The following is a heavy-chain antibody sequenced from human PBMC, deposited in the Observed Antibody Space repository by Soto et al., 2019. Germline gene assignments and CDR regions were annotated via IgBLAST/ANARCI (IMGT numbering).Heavy chain of an antibody. CDR2: IYYSGST. CDR3: ARAELLWFGESYYYYYGMDV. Sequence: SETLSLTCTVSGGSISSGGYYWSWIRQHPGKGLEWIGYIYYSGSTYYNPSLKSRVTISVDTSKNQFSLKLSSVTAADTAVYYCARAELLWFGESYYYYYGMDVWGQGTTVTVSS. J-gene: IGHJ6*02. CDR1: GGSISSGGYY. D-gene: IGHD3-10*01. V-gene: IGHV4-31*03.